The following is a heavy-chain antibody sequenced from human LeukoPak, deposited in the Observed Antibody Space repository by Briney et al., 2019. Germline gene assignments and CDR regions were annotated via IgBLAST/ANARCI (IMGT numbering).Heavy chain of an antibody. D-gene: IGHD3-22*01. Sequence: PSETLSLTCTVSGGSISSYYWSWIRQPAGKGLEWIGRIYTSGSTNYNPSLKSRVTVSVDTSKNQFSLRLNSVTAADTAVYYCAKSNGYGLIDIWGQGTMVTVSS. V-gene: IGHV4-4*07. CDR2: IYTSGST. CDR1: GGSISSYY. J-gene: IGHJ3*02. CDR3: AKSNGYGLIDI.